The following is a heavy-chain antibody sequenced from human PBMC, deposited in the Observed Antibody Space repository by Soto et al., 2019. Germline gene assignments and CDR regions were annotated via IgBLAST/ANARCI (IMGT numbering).Heavy chain of an antibody. CDR1: GFTFSSYG. J-gene: IGHJ6*02. V-gene: IGHV3-33*01. Sequence: GGSLRLSCAASGFTFSSYGMHWVRQAPGKGLEWVAVIWYDGSNKYYADSVKGRFTISRDNSKNTLYLQMNSLRAEDTAVYYCARDPGYCSGGSCYESYGMDVWGQGTTVTVSS. CDR3: ARDPGYCSGGSCYESYGMDV. D-gene: IGHD2-15*01. CDR2: IWYDGSNK.